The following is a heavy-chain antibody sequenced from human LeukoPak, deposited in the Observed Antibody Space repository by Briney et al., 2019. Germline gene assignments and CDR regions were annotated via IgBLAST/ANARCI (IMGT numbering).Heavy chain of an antibody. CDR3: GRDADCGADCYSMDY. J-gene: IGHJ4*02. Sequence: GGSLRLSCAASGFTFSSYWMHWVRQAPGKGLVWVSRITSDESNTRYADSVKGRFTISRDNAKNTLYLQMNSLRVEDTAVYYCGRDADCGADCYSMDYWGQGTLVTVSS. CDR2: ITSDESNT. D-gene: IGHD2-21*02. CDR1: GFTFSSYW. V-gene: IGHV3-74*01.